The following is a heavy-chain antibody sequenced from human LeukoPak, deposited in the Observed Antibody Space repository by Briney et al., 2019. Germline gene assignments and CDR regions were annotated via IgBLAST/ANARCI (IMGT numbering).Heavy chain of an antibody. J-gene: IGHJ6*04. D-gene: IGHD2-2*01. V-gene: IGHV3-33*08. CDR1: GFTFSSYA. CDR2: IWYDGSNK. Sequence: PGGSLRLSCAASGFTFSSYAMHWVRQAPGKGLEWVAVIWYDGSNKYYADSVKGRFTISRDNSKNTLYLQMNSLRAEDTAVYYCARVDGYCSSTSCPNPRYYYGMDVWGKGTTVTVSS. CDR3: ARVDGYCSSTSCPNPRYYYGMDV.